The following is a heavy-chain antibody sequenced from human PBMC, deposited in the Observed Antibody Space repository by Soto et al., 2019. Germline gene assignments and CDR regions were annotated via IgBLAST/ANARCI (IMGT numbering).Heavy chain of an antibody. D-gene: IGHD3-22*01. V-gene: IGHV1-3*01. J-gene: IGHJ5*02. CDR1: GYTFTSYA. CDR2: INAGNGNT. CDR3: ARVGYYYDSSGYYYVLDP. Sequence: ASVKVSCKASGYTFTSYAMHWVRQAPGQRLEWMGWINAGNGNTKYSQKIQGRVTITRDTSASTAYMELSSLRSEDTALYYCARVGYYYDSSGYYYVLDPWGQGTLVTVSS.